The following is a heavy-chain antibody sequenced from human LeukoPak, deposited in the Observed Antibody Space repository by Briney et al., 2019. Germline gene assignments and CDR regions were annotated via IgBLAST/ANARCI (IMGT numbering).Heavy chain of an antibody. D-gene: IGHD4-17*01. Sequence: PGRSLRLSCAASGFTFSSYGMHWVRQAPGKGLEWVAVISYDGSNKYYADSVKGRFTISRDNSKNTLYLQMNSLRAEDTAVYYCAKETNNYGQFDYWGQGTLVTVSS. J-gene: IGHJ4*02. CDR3: AKETNNYGQFDY. CDR2: ISYDGSNK. CDR1: GFTFSSYG. V-gene: IGHV3-30*18.